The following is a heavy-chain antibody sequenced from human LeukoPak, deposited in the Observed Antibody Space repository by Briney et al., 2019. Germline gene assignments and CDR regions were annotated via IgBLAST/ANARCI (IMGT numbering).Heavy chain of an antibody. D-gene: IGHD4-23*01. CDR2: INHSGST. J-gene: IGHJ4*02. CDR3: ARDGGTIDY. CDR1: GESFSGYY. V-gene: IGHV4-34*01. Sequence: PSETLSLTCAVYGESFSGYYWSWIRQPPGKGLEWIGEINHSGSTNYNPSLKSRVTISVDTSKNQFSLKLSSVTAADTAVYYCARDGGTIDYWGQGTLVTVSS.